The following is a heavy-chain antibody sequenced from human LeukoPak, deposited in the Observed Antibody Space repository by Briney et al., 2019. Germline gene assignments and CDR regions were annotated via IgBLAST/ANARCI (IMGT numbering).Heavy chain of an antibody. CDR3: ARGEDHGSGTVHFDY. Sequence: SETLSLTCTVSGDSITNYYWNWIRQPAGKGLEWIGRIYTSGSTKYNPSLKSRVTMSVDKSKNQFSLNLSSVTAADTAVYYCARGEDHGSGTVHFDYWGQGTLVTVSS. CDR2: IYTSGST. V-gene: IGHV4-4*07. J-gene: IGHJ4*02. CDR1: GDSITNYY. D-gene: IGHD3-10*01.